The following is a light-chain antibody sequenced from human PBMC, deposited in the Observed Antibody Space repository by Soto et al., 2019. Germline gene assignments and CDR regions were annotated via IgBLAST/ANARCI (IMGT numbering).Light chain of an antibody. V-gene: IGKV3-15*01. J-gene: IGKJ4*01. CDR1: QSVSSN. CDR3: QQYNNWVT. CDR2: GAS. Sequence: EIVMTQSPATLSVSPGERATLSCRASQSVSSNLAWYQQKPGQAPRLLIYGASTRATGIPARFSGSGSGTEFTLTISSLQSEDFAVYYCQQYNNWVTFGGG.